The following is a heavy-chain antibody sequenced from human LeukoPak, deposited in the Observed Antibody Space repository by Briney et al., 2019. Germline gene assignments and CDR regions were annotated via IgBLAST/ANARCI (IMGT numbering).Heavy chain of an antibody. V-gene: IGHV4-4*02. CDR1: RGSISSNNW. D-gene: IGHD3-10*01. CDR2: IYHSGST. J-gene: IGHJ5*02. Sequence: PSETLSLTCAVSRGSISSNNWWSWVRRPPGKRLEWIAEIYHSGSTNYNPSLKSRVTISVDKSKNQFSLKLSSVTAADTAMYYCARDSYYFGSGSDNTPYNWFDPWGQGTLVTVSS. CDR3: ARDSYYFGSGSDNTPYNWFDP.